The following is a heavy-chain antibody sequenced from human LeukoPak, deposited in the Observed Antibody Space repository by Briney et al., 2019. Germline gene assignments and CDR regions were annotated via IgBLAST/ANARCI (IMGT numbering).Heavy chain of an antibody. J-gene: IGHJ4*02. CDR3: ASIAVPENY. CDR2: INPDSGDT. CDR1: GGTFSSYA. Sequence: GSSVKVSCKASGGTFSSYAISWVRQAPGQGLEWMGWINPDSGDTNYEQKFQGRLTMTRDTSISTAYMELSRLRYDDTAVYYCASIAVPENYWGQGTLVAVSS. V-gene: IGHV1-2*02. D-gene: IGHD6-19*01.